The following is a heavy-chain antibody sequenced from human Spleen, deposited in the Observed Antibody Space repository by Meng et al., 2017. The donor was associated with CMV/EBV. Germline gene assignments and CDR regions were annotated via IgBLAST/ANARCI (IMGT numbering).Heavy chain of an antibody. J-gene: IGHJ3*02. Sequence: GESLKISCAASGFTSSSYSMNWVRQAPGKGLEWVSSISSSSSYIYYADSVKGRFTISRDNAKNSPYLQMNSLRAEDTAVYYCARDSRQWDAFDIWGQGTMVTVSS. V-gene: IGHV3-21*01. CDR1: GFTSSSYS. CDR2: ISSSSSYI. CDR3: ARDSRQWDAFDI. D-gene: IGHD6-19*01.